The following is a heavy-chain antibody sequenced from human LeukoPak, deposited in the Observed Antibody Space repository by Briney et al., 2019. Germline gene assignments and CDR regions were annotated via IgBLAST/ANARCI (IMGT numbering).Heavy chain of an antibody. D-gene: IGHD3-10*01. CDR2: SSGSGGST. CDR1: GFTFSNYA. CDR3: AKYYGEGHYYYYYGMDV. V-gene: IGHV3-23*01. Sequence: GESLRLSCAASGFTFSNYAVSCVSQAPGTGLEWVSGSSGSGGSTYYADSVKGRFTISRDNSKNTLYLQMNSLRAEDTAVYYCAKYYGEGHYYYYYGMDVWGQGTTVTVSS. J-gene: IGHJ6*02.